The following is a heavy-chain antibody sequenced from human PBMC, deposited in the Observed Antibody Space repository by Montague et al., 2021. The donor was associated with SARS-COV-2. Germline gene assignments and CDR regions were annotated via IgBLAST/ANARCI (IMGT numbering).Heavy chain of an antibody. CDR1: GGSISNYY. CDR3: ARVRYYGSGTSLGMDV. CDR2: IYYSGSP. D-gene: IGHD3-10*01. J-gene: IGHJ6*02. Sequence: SETLSLTYTVSGGSISNYYWSWIRQPPGKGLEWIGYIYYSGSPNYNPSLKSRVTIPVDTSKNQFSLKLSSVTAADTAVYYCARVRYYGSGTSLGMDVWGQGTTVTVSS. V-gene: IGHV4-59*12.